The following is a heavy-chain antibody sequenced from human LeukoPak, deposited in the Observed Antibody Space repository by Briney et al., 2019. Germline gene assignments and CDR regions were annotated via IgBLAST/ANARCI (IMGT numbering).Heavy chain of an antibody. J-gene: IGHJ5*02. CDR1: GYTFTSYY. Sequence: ASVKVSCKASGYTFTSYYMHWVRQAPGQGLEWMGIINPSGGSTSYAQKFQGRVTMTRDMSTSTVYMELSSPRSEDTAVYYCARDRIRYCSGGSCSNGAVNWFDPWGQGTLVTVSS. D-gene: IGHD2-15*01. V-gene: IGHV1-46*01. CDR2: INPSGGST. CDR3: ARDRIRYCSGGSCSNGAVNWFDP.